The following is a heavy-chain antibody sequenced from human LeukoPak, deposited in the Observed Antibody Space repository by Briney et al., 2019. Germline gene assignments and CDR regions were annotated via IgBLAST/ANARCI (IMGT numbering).Heavy chain of an antibody. CDR1: GFTFSTYW. J-gene: IGHJ4*02. D-gene: IGHD2-2*02. CDR3: ARYTEYYFDY. V-gene: IGHV3-7*01. Sequence: HAGGSLRLSCAASGFTFSTYWMTWVRQAPGKGLEWVANMKRDGSEIYYAGSVKGRFTISRGNAKNSLYLQMNSLRAEDTAVYYCARYTEYYFDYWGQGTLVTVSS. CDR2: MKRDGSEI.